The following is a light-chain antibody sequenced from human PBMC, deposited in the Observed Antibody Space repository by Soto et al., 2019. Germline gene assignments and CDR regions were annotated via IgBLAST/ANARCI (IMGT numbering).Light chain of an antibody. CDR3: QQYNTWPRA. CDR1: QSVGSK. J-gene: IGKJ1*01. CDR2: GAS. Sequence: EIVMTQSPPTLSVSPGERATLSCRASQSVGSKVAWYQQKPGQAPRLLIYGASTRATGIPARFSGSGSGTEFTLTISSLQSEDFAVYYCQQYNTWPRAFGQGTMVEIK. V-gene: IGKV3-15*01.